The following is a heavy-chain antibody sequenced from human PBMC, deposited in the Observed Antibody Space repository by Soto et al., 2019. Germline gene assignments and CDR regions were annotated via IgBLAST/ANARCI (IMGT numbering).Heavy chain of an antibody. V-gene: IGHV3-23*01. D-gene: IGHD5-12*01. J-gene: IGHJ4*02. CDR3: AKLGRVVGTSAFDY. CDR1: GFTFSSYA. CDR2: ISGSGGST. Sequence: EVQLLESGGGLVQPGGSLRLSCAASGFTFSSYAMSWVRQAPGKGLEWVSAISGSGGSTYYADSVKGRFTISRDNSKNTLYLQMNSLRADDTDVYYCAKLGRVVGTSAFDYWGQGTLVTVSS.